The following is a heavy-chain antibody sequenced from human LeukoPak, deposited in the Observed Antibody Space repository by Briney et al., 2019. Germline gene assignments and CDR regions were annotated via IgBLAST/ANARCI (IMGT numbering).Heavy chain of an antibody. Sequence: PSETLSLTCTVSGGSISSYYWSWIRQPPGRGLEWIGYIYYSGSTNYNPSLKSRVTISVDTSKNQFSLKLSSVTAADTAVYYCARGAGNERYYYYYMDVWGKGTTVTVSS. V-gene: IGHV4-59*01. CDR2: IYYSGST. CDR1: GGSISSYY. D-gene: IGHD1-1*01. CDR3: ARGAGNERYYYYYMDV. J-gene: IGHJ6*03.